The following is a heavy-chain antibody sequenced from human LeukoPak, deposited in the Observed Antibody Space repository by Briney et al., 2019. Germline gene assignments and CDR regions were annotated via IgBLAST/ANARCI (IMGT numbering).Heavy chain of an antibody. CDR1: GYTFTSYY. J-gene: IGHJ4*02. V-gene: IGHV1-46*01. D-gene: IGHD3-3*01. Sequence: GASVKVSCKASGYTFTSYYMHWVRQAPGQGLEWMGIFNPSGGSTSYAQKFQGRVTMTRDTSTSTVYMELSSLRSEDTAVYYCARGHIYDFWSGYFDYWGQGTLVTVSS. CDR3: ARGHIYDFWSGYFDY. CDR2: FNPSGGST.